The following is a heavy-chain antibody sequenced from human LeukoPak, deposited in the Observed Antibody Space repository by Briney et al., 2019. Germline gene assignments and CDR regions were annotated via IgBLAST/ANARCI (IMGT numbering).Heavy chain of an antibody. J-gene: IGHJ4*02. Sequence: SETLSLTCTVSGGSISSYYWSWIRQPPGKGLEWIGFIYYSGSTNYNPSLKSRVTISVDASKNQFSLKLSSVTAADTAVYYCAKADTAMVYFDYWGQGTLVTVSS. V-gene: IGHV4-59*01. D-gene: IGHD5-18*01. CDR2: IYYSGST. CDR1: GGSISSYY. CDR3: AKADTAMVYFDY.